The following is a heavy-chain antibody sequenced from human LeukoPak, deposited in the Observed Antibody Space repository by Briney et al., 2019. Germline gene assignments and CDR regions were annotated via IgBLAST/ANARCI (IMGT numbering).Heavy chain of an antibody. V-gene: IGHV3-30-3*01. J-gene: IGHJ4*02. CDR2: ISYDGSNK. CDR3: ARDPPYCSGGSCYIDY. Sequence: GGSLRLSCAASGFTFSSYAMHWVRQAPGKGLEWVAVISYDGSNKYYADSVKGRFTISRDNAKNSLYLQMNSLTAEDTAVYYCARDPPYCSGGSCYIDYWGQGTLVTVSS. D-gene: IGHD2-15*01. CDR1: GFTFSSYA.